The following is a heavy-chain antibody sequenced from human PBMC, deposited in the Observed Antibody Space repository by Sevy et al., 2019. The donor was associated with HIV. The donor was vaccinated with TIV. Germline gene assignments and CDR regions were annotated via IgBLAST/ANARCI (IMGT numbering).Heavy chain of an antibody. J-gene: IGHJ4*02. CDR3: TTESDTLGRPSRPFDY. CDR1: GFTFNIAW. D-gene: IGHD6-6*01. Sequence: GGSLRLSCATSGFTFNIAWMSWVRQAPGKGLEWVGRIKSKTDGGTTDYAAPVKARFTISRDDSKNTLYLQMNSLKTEDTAVYYCTTESDTLGRPSRPFDYWGQGTLVTVSS. V-gene: IGHV3-15*01. CDR2: IKSKTDGGTT.